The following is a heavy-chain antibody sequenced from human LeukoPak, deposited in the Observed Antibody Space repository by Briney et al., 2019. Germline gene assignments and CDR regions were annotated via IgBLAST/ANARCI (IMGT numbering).Heavy chain of an antibody. CDR1: GYTFTGYY. D-gene: IGHD3-10*01. CDR2: INPSGGST. V-gene: IGHV1-46*01. CDR3: ARTARLWFGEMGFDP. Sequence: EASVKVSCKASGYTFTGYYMHWVRQAPGQGLEWMGIINPSGGSTSYAQKFQGRVTMTRDTSTSTVYMELSSLRSEDTAVYYCARTARLWFGEMGFDPWGQGTLVTVSS. J-gene: IGHJ5*02.